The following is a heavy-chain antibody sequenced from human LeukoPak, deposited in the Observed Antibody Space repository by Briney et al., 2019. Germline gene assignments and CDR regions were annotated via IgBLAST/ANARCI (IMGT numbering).Heavy chain of an antibody. D-gene: IGHD3-16*01. CDR2: INHSGST. Sequence: SETLSLTCAVSGGSISSSNWWSWVRQPPGKGLEWIGEINHSGSTNYNPSLKSRVTISVDTSKNQFSLELSSVTAADTAVYYCARHYGPWGQGTLVTVSS. CDR1: GGSISSSNW. CDR3: ARHYGP. V-gene: IGHV4-4*02. J-gene: IGHJ5*02.